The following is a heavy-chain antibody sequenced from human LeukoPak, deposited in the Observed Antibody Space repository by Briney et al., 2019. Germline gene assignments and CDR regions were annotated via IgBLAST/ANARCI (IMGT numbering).Heavy chain of an antibody. CDR3: ARVSRVRAVPDWYFDL. CDR2: IYTSGST. Sequence: KPSETLSLTCTVSGGSISSYYWSWIRQPAGKGLEWIGRIYTSGSTNYNPSLKSRVTISVDKSKNQFSLELSSVTAADTAVYYCARVSRVRAVPDWYFDLWGRGTLVTVSS. D-gene: IGHD3-10*02. CDR1: GGSISSYY. V-gene: IGHV4-4*07. J-gene: IGHJ2*01.